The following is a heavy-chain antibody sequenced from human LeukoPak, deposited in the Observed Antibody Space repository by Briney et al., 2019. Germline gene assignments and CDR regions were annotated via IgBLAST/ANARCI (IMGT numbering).Heavy chain of an antibody. CDR3: ARQGWPYYYGMDV. CDR1: GYSITSYW. Sequence: HGESLKISCKGSGYSITSYWIGWVRQMPGKGLEWMGIIYPGDSDTRYSPSFQGQVTISADKSISTAYLQWSSLKASDTAMYYCARQGWPYYYGMDVWGQGTTVTVSS. CDR2: IYPGDSDT. J-gene: IGHJ6*02. V-gene: IGHV5-51*01.